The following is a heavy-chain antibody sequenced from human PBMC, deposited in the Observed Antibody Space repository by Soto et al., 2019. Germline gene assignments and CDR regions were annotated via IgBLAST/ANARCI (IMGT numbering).Heavy chain of an antibody. CDR3: AREGELCGGKCRTYYWLDP. J-gene: IGHJ5*02. D-gene: IGHD2-21*01. V-gene: IGHV1-3*01. Sequence: QVYLVQSGAEVKKPGASVKVSCKASGYTFTSYAMHWVRQAPGQGLEWMGRINVGNGNTEYSQKFQGRVTITRDTSAITAYMELSRLRSEDTAVYYCAREGELCGGKCRTYYWLDPWGQGTLVTVSS. CDR2: INVGNGNT. CDR1: GYTFTSYA.